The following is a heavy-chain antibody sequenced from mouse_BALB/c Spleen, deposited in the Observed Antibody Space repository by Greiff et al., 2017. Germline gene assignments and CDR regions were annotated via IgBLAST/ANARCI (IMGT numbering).Heavy chain of an antibody. Sequence: EVKLVESGPSLVKPSQTLSLTCSVTGDSITSGYWNWIRKFPGNKLEYMGYISYSGSTYYNPSLKSRISITRDTSKNQYYLQLNSVTTEDTATYYCARYPLDGYWYFDVWGAGTTVTVSS. V-gene: IGHV3-8*02. D-gene: IGHD2-3*01. CDR3: ARYPLDGYWYFDV. CDR2: ISYSGST. J-gene: IGHJ1*01. CDR1: GDSITSGY.